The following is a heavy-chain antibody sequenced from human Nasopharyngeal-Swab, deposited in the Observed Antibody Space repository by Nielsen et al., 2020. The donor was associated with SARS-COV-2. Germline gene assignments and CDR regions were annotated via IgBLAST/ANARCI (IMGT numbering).Heavy chain of an antibody. CDR3: ATSATFGPGGVGDY. CDR2: ITGKNGNA. V-gene: IGHV1-18*04. D-gene: IGHD3-16*01. Sequence: ASVKVSCKASDYSFNKNTVSWVRQGPGQGLEWMGWITGKNGNALYAETLQGRITMTTDTSTNTAYMELRSLRSDDTAVYYCATSATFGPGGVGDYWGQGTLVTVSS. J-gene: IGHJ4*02. CDR1: DYSFNKNT.